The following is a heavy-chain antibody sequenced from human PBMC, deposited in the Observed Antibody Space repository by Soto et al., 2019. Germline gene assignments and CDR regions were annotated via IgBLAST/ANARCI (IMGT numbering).Heavy chain of an antibody. J-gene: IGHJ4*02. D-gene: IGHD3-10*01. CDR2: ISYDGSNK. CDR3: AKAVLLWFGELRLDY. V-gene: IGHV3-30*18. CDR1: GFTFSSYG. Sequence: QVQLVESGGGVVQPGRSLRLSCAASGFTFSSYGMHWVRQAPGKGLEWVAVISYDGSNKYYADSVKGRFTISRDNSKNTLYLQMNSLRAEDTAVYYCAKAVLLWFGELRLDYWGQGTLVTVSS.